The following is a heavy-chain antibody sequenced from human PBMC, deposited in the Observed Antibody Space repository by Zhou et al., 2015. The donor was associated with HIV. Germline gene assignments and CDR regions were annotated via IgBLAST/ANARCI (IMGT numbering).Heavy chain of an antibody. CDR1: GGTFSSYA. CDR2: IIPIFGTA. J-gene: IGHJ6*03. V-gene: IGHV1-69*01. D-gene: IGHD2-15*01. Sequence: QVQLVQSGAEVKKPGSSVKVSCKASGGTFSSYAISWVRQAPGQGLEWMGGIIPIFGTANYAQKFQGRVTITADESTSTAYMELSSLRSEDTAVYYCAGGTYCSGGSCYSHYYYYMDVWGKGTTVTVSS. CDR3: AGGTYCSGGSCYSHYYYYMDV.